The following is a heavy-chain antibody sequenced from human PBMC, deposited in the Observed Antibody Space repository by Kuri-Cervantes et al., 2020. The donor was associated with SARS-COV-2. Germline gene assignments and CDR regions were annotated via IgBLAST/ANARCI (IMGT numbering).Heavy chain of an antibody. CDR3: ARHGY. V-gene: IGHV4-39*01. CDR2: IYYDGRT. Sequence: SETLSLSCTVSGGSISSGGYYWGWIRQPPGKGLEFIGTIYYDGRTYYNTSLKSRVTISVDTSENQFSLKLSPVTAADTAVYYCARHGYWGQGTLVTVSS. J-gene: IGHJ4*02. CDR1: GGSISSGGYY.